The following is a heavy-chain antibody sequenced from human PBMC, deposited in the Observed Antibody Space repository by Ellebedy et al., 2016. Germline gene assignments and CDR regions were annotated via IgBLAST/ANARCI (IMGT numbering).Heavy chain of an antibody. V-gene: IGHV1-69*13. J-gene: IGHJ3*02. Sequence: SVKVSCXASGGTFSSYAISWVRQAPGQGLEWMGGIIPIFGTANYAQKFQGRVTITADESTSTAYMELSSLRSEDTAVYYCARPLLTYDFWSGRDAFDIWGQGTMVTVSS. CDR1: GGTFSSYA. CDR2: IIPIFGTA. CDR3: ARPLLTYDFWSGRDAFDI. D-gene: IGHD3-3*01.